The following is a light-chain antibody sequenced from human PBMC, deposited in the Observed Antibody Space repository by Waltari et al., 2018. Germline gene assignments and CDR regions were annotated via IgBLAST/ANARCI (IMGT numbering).Light chain of an antibody. V-gene: IGKV1D-8*01. Sequence: SCRRGQGISGYLAWYQQIPGKAPELLIYAASTLQSGVPSRFSASGSGTDFTLTISCLQSEDFATYYCQQYYSFPLTFGGGTKVEIK. CDR2: AAS. J-gene: IGKJ4*01. CDR3: QQYYSFPLT. CDR1: QGISGY.